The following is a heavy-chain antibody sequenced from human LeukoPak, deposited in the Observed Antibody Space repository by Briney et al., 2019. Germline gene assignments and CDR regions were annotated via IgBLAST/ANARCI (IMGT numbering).Heavy chain of an antibody. Sequence: SETLSFTCTVSGGSISSYYWSWVRQPPGKGLEWIGYIYYSGSTNYNPSLKSRVTTSVDTSKNQLSLKLSSVTAADTAVYYCARGLVVVPAAMHDAFDIWGQGTMVTVSS. J-gene: IGHJ3*02. CDR3: ARGLVVVPAAMHDAFDI. V-gene: IGHV4-59*01. CDR1: GGSISSYY. CDR2: IYYSGST. D-gene: IGHD2-2*01.